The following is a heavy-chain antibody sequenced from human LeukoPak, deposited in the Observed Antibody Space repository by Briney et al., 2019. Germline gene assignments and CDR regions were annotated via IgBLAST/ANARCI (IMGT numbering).Heavy chain of an antibody. V-gene: IGHV3-72*01. CDR2: IRRGANSYTT. CDR1: GFTFSDYI. J-gene: IGHJ3*02. D-gene: IGHD3-16*01. Sequence: GGSLRRSCAASGFTFSDYILDWVRQAPGKGLEWVGRIRRGANSYTTEYAASVKGRFTISRDDSKNSLYLHMNSLKTEDTAVYHCSRDGGEGGNSAFDIWGQGTMVTVSS. CDR3: SRDGGEGGNSAFDI.